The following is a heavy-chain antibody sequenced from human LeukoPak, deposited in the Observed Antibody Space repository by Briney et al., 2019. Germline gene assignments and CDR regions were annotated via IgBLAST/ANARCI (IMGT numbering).Heavy chain of an antibody. J-gene: IGHJ4*02. CDR3: ARGAPPYDYIWGGYRYTSFGHFDY. Sequence: SETLSLTCAVYGGSFSGYYWSSIRQPPGKGLEWIGEINHSGSTNYNPSLKSRVTISVETPKNQFSLKLRSVSAADTAVYYRARGAPPYDYIWGGYRYTSFGHFDYWGQGTLVTVSS. D-gene: IGHD3-16*02. CDR2: INHSGST. V-gene: IGHV4-34*01. CDR1: GGSFSGYY.